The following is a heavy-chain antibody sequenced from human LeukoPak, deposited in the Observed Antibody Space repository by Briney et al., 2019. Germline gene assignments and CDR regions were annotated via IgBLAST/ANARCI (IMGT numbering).Heavy chain of an antibody. CDR2: IYTVGNT. Sequence: PGGSLRLSCAASGFTVSSNYMSWVRQAPGRGLEWVSVIYTVGNTYYAESVKGRFTISRDNSKNTLYLQMNSLRAEDTAVYYCARGYSYGYFDYWGQGTLVTVSP. V-gene: IGHV3-53*01. CDR3: ARGYSYGYFDY. CDR1: GFTVSSNY. J-gene: IGHJ4*02. D-gene: IGHD5-18*01.